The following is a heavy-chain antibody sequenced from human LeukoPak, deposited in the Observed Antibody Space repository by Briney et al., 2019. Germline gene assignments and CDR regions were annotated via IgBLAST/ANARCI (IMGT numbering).Heavy chain of an antibody. CDR3: ARDWYGPIDS. CDR1: GFTFISDA. CDR2: ISGSGDST. Sequence: GGALRLACAASGFTFISDAMGWGRQAPGKGLEWVSAISGSGDSTYDADSVKGRFTISRDNAKKTLYLQMTSLRAEDTAVYYCARDWYGPIDSWGQGTLVTVSS. V-gene: IGHV3-23*01. J-gene: IGHJ4*02. D-gene: IGHD6-13*01.